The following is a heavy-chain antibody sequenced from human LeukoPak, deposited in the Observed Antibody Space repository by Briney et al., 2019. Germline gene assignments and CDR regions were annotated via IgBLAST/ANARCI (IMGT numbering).Heavy chain of an antibody. V-gene: IGHV1-46*01. CDR1: GGTFSSYA. Sequence: ASVTVSCKASGGTFSSYAISWVRQAPGQGLEWMGIINPSGGSTSYAQKFQGRVTMTRDTSTSTVYMELSSLRSEDTAVYYCARDRYVGLLLVNWFDPWGQGTLVTVSS. CDR2: INPSGGST. J-gene: IGHJ5*02. D-gene: IGHD2-21*01. CDR3: ARDRYVGLLLVNWFDP.